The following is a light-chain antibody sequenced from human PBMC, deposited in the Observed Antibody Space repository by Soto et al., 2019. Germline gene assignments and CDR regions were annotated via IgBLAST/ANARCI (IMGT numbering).Light chain of an antibody. CDR3: SSYTTSYSWV. CDR2: EVS. Sequence: QSALTQPASVSGSPGQSITISCTGTSSDVGAYNFVSWYQQHPGKAPKLTIYEVSHRPSGVSDRFSGSKSGNTASLTISGLQAEDGADFYCSSYTTSYSWVFGGGTKLTVL. V-gene: IGLV2-14*01. CDR1: SSDVGAYNF. J-gene: IGLJ3*02.